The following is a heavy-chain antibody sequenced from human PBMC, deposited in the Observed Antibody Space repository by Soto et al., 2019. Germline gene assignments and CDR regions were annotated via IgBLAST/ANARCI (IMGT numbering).Heavy chain of an antibody. CDR1: GFTFADYA. J-gene: IGHJ4*02. CDR2: NSWNSGRT. D-gene: IGHD3-22*01. Sequence: EVQLVESGGGLVQPGRSLRLSCAASGFTFADYALHLVRKAPGQGLEWVSGNSWNSGRTGYADSVKGRFIVSRDNAKNSLYIQMNRLRAEETAWYYCAKDQMWGGDSSAYDFDDWVQGSRVTVSS. CDR3: AKDQMWGGDSSAYDFDD. V-gene: IGHV3-9*01.